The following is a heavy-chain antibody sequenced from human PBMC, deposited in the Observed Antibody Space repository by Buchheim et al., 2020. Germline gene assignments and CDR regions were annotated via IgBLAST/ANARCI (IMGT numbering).Heavy chain of an antibody. CDR2: MLYDGSNR. CDR3: ARDRFTDHVWGTYRYMDV. Sequence: QVQLVESGGGVVQPGRSLRLSCAASGFTFSSYGMHWVRQAPGKGLEWVAVMLYDGSNRYYAESVKGRFTISRDNSKNTLDLQMNSLRAEDTAVYYCARDRFTDHVWGTYRYMDVWGQGTT. V-gene: IGHV3-33*05. CDR1: GFTFSSYG. D-gene: IGHD3-16*02. J-gene: IGHJ6*02.